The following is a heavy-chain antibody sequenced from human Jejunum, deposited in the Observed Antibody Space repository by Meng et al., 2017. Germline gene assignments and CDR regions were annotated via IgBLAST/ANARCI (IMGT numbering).Heavy chain of an antibody. CDR1: GDSVSSNSAA. J-gene: IGHJ5*02. CDR3: ARDESRLLRS. Sequence: VHPRPSGPGLVKPSQTLSLAGAISGDSVSSNSAAWNWIRQSPSRGLEWLGRTYYRSKWYSDYAVSVKSRITINTDTSKNQLSLQLNSVTPEDTAVYYCARDESRLLRSWGQGTLVTVSS. D-gene: IGHD3-22*01. CDR2: TYYRSKWYS. V-gene: IGHV6-1*01.